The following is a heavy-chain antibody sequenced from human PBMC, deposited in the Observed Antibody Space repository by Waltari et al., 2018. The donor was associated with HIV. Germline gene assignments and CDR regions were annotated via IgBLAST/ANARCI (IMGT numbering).Heavy chain of an antibody. CDR2: VNPDGSGT. J-gene: IGHJ5*02. CDR3: ATTTTTTYFS. V-gene: IGHV3-74*03. Sequence: EVQLVESGGGLVQPGESLRLSCGASGFTFRSTWMHWCRQAPGGGLVWVSRVNPDGSGTSYADSVKGRFTISRDNAKNTVYLQMNSLRAEDTAVYYCATTTTTTYFSWGQGTLVTVSS. CDR1: GFTFRSTW. D-gene: IGHD1-1*01.